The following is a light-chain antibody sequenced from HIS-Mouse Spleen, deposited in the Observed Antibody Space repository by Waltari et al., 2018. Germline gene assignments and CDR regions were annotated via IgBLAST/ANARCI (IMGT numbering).Light chain of an antibody. CDR3: QSADSSGTYQDVV. CDR2: KDS. J-gene: IGLJ2*01. Sequence: SYELTQPPSVSVSPGQTARITCSGDALPNQYAYWYLQKPGQAPVLVLYKDSERPSGIPERFSGSSSGTTVTLTISGVQAEDEADYYCQSADSSGTYQDVVFGGGTKLTVL. V-gene: IGLV3-25*03. CDR1: ALPNQY.